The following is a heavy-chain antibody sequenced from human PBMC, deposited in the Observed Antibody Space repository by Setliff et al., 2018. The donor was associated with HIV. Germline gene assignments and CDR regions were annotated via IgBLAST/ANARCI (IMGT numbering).Heavy chain of an antibody. Sequence: KPSETLSLTCTVSGGPISSSSYYWGWIRQPPGKGLEWIGSIYYSGSTYYNPSLKSRVTISVDTSKNQFSLKLSSVTAADTAVYYCARHSITLVVGVPERDDAFDIWGQGTMVTVSS. CDR1: GGPISSSSYY. J-gene: IGHJ3*02. D-gene: IGHD3-22*01. V-gene: IGHV4-39*01. CDR2: IYYSGST. CDR3: ARHSITLVVGVPERDDAFDI.